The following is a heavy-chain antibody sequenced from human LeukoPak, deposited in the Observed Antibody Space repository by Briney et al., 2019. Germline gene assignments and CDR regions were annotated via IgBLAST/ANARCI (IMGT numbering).Heavy chain of an antibody. D-gene: IGHD3-22*01. J-gene: IGHJ4*02. CDR3: ARDLTYYYDSSGYSHFDY. Sequence: ASVKVSCKASGYTLTGYYMHWVRQAPGQGLAWMGWINPNSGGTNYAQKFQGRVTMTRDTSISTDYMELSRLRSDDTAVYYCARDLTYYYDSSGYSHFDYWGQGTLVTVSS. CDR2: INPNSGGT. CDR1: GYTLTGYY. V-gene: IGHV1-2*02.